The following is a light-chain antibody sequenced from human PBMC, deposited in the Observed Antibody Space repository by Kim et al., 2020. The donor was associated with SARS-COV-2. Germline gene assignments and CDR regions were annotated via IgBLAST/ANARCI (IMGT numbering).Light chain of an antibody. CDR3: LQDYGYPRT. V-gene: IGKV1-6*01. J-gene: IGKJ2*01. CDR1: QGIRND. Sequence: AIQMTQSPSSLSASVGDRVTITCRASQGIRNDLGWYQQKPGKAPKLLIYAASSLQSGVPSRFSGSGSDTDFTLTISNLQPEDFATYYCLQDYGYPRTFGQGTKLEI. CDR2: AAS.